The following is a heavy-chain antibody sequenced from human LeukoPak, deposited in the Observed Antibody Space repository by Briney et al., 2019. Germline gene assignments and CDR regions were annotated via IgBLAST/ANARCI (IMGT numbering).Heavy chain of an antibody. D-gene: IGHD3-22*01. CDR1: GFTVSSNY. V-gene: IGHV4-34*01. Sequence: GSLRLSCAASGFTVSSNYMSWIRQPPGKGLEWIGEINHSGSTNYNPSLKSRVTISVDTSKNQFSLRLSSVTAADTAVYYCARDRYYYDSSGYSLFDYWGQGTLVTVSS. CDR2: INHSGST. J-gene: IGHJ4*02. CDR3: ARDRYYYDSSGYSLFDY.